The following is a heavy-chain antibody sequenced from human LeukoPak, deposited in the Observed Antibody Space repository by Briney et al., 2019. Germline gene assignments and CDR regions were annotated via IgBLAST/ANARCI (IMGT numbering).Heavy chain of an antibody. CDR3: ARGRRIKYYYDSSGYDY. CDR1: GYTFTSYG. V-gene: IGHV1-18*01. CDR2: ISAYNGNT. J-gene: IGHJ4*02. D-gene: IGHD3-22*01. Sequence: EASVKVSCKASGYTFTSYGISWVRQAPGQGLEWMGWISAYNGNTNYAQKLQGRATMTTDTSTSTAYMELRSLRSDDTAVYYCARGRRIKYYYDSSGYDYWGQGTLVTVSS.